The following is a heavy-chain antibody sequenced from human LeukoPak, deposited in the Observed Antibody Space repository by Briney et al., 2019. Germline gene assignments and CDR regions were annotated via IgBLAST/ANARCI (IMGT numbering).Heavy chain of an antibody. D-gene: IGHD6-25*01. CDR3: ASSANPTKFDY. J-gene: IGHJ4*02. CDR1: GGSISSYY. CDR2: TYTSGST. Sequence: SETLSLTCTVSGGSISSYYWSWIRQPAGKGLEWIGRTYTSGSTNYNPSLKSRVTMSVDTSKNQFSLKLSSVTAADTAVYYCASSANPTKFDYWGQGTLVTVSS. V-gene: IGHV4-4*07.